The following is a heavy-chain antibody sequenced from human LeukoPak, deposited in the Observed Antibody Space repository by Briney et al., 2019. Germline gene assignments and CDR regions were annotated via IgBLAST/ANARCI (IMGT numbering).Heavy chain of an antibody. Sequence: GASVKVSCKASGFTFTSYYMHWVRQAPGQGLEWMGIINPSGGSTSYAQKFQGRVTMTTDTSTSTAYMEPRSLRSDDTAVYYCARARSDSNYDYWGQGTLVTVSS. CDR3: ARARSDSNYDY. D-gene: IGHD4-11*01. V-gene: IGHV1-46*01. CDR2: INPSGGST. J-gene: IGHJ4*02. CDR1: GFTFTSYY.